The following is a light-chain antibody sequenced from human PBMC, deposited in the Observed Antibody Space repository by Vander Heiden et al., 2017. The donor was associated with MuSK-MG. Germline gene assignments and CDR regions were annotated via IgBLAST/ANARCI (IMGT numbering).Light chain of an antibody. Sequence: EILSTQSPALLSLSPGERATLSCRARQSVSSYLAWYQQKPGQAPRLIIYDAANRAMGIAARFSGSGSGTDFNFTISSRELEDDEIYTCQQRRYGPPGITFGPGTKVDIK. CDR3: QQRRYGPPGIT. J-gene: IGKJ3*01. CDR2: DAA. CDR1: QSVSSY. V-gene: IGKV3-11*01.